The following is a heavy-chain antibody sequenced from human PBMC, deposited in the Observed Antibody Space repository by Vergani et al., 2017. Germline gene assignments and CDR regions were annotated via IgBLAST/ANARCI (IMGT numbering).Heavy chain of an antibody. D-gene: IGHD3-10*01. CDR1: GFISSSYW. CDR3: VRVPLIRRGSGNYGINNYHGMDV. V-gene: IGHV3-7*01. Sequence: EGQLVESGGDWVQRGGSLRLSCAASGFISSSYWMSWVLQAPGKGLEWVANVNQDGSEKYYVDSVRGRFTISRDNAKNSIYLQMNSLRAEDTAVYFCVRVPLIRRGSGNYGINNYHGMDVWGQGTTVIVSS. CDR2: VNQDGSEK. J-gene: IGHJ6*02.